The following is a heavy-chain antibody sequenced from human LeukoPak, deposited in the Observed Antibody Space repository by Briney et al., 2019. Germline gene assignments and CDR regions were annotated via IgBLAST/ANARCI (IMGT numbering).Heavy chain of an antibody. CDR1: GYTFTRYG. Sequence: ASVKVSCKGPGYTFTRYGISWVRQAPGQGVEWMGWISANNGNTNYAQKLQGRVTMTTDTSTSTAYMELSSLRSDDTAVYYCARGRYYYDSSGPPYDYWGQGTLVTVSS. V-gene: IGHV1-18*01. CDR2: ISANNGNT. D-gene: IGHD3-22*01. J-gene: IGHJ4*02. CDR3: ARGRYYYDSSGPPYDY.